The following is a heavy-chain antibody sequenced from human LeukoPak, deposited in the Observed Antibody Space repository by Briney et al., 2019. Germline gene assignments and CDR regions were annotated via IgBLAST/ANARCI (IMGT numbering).Heavy chain of an antibody. D-gene: IGHD3-22*01. CDR2: IHFSGST. J-gene: IGHJ4*02. Sequence: SETLSLTCSVSGGSISSYYWSWIRQSPDKGLELIGYIHFSGSTDYNPSLKSRVTISVDTSKNQFSLKLSSVTAADTAVYYCARLNSGSGYGDYWGQGTLVTVSS. V-gene: IGHV4-59*12. CDR1: GGSISSYY. CDR3: ARLNSGSGYGDY.